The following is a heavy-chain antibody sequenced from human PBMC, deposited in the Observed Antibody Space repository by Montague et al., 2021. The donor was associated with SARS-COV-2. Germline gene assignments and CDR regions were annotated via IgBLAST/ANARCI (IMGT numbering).Heavy chain of an antibody. CDR2: IYSSGTT. CDR3: ARGMHGLTETTEAFDI. J-gene: IGHJ3*02. V-gene: IGHV4-31*03. Sequence: SLSLTCTVSGGSIRSSDNYWSWIRQHPGKGLEWIGYIYSSGTTYYNPSLMSRVTISVDTSKKQFSLKLTSVTAADTAVYYCARGMHGLTETTEAFDIWGQGRMVSVSS. CDR1: GGSIRSSDNY. D-gene: IGHD1-14*01.